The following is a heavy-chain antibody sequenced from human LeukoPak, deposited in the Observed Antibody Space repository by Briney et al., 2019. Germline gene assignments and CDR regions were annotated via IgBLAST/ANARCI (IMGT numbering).Heavy chain of an antibody. D-gene: IGHD3-10*01. CDR2: ISSTSSII. CDR1: GFTFSDYY. CDR3: ARSAWFGDLPIGMDV. J-gene: IGHJ6*02. Sequence: GGSLRLSCAASGFTFSDYYMSWIRQAPGKGLEWVSYISSTSSIIYYGDSVKGRFTISRDNAKNSLYLQMNSLRAEDTAIYYCARSAWFGDLPIGMDVWGQGTAVTVSS. V-gene: IGHV3-11*01.